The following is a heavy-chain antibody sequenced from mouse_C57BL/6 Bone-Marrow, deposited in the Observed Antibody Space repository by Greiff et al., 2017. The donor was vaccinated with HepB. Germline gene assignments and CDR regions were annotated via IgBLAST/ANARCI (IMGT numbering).Heavy chain of an antibody. J-gene: IGHJ4*01. D-gene: IGHD1-1*02. V-gene: IGHV1-63*01. Sequence: VQLVESGAELVRPGTSVKMSCKASGYTFTNYWIGWAKQRPGHGLEWIGDIYTGGGYTNYNEKFKGKATLTADKSSSTAYMQFSSLTSEDSAIYYCAREPYGYAMDYWGQGTSVTVSS. CDR3: AREPYGYAMDY. CDR1: GYTFTNYW. CDR2: IYTGGGYT.